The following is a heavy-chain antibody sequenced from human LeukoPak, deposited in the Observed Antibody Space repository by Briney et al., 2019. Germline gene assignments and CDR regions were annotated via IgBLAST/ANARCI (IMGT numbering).Heavy chain of an antibody. Sequence: SVKVSCKASGGTFSSYAISWVRQAPGQGLEWMGGIIPISGTANYAQKFQGRVTITADESTSTAYMELSSLRSEDTAVYYCAREEGGYIGKDAFDIWGQGTMVTVSS. D-gene: IGHD5-12*01. J-gene: IGHJ3*02. CDR3: AREEGGYIGKDAFDI. CDR1: GGTFSSYA. V-gene: IGHV1-69*13. CDR2: IIPISGTA.